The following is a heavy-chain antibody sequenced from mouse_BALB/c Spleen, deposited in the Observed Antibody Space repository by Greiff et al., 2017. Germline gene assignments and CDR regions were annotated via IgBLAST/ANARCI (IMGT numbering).Heavy chain of an antibody. D-gene: IGHD2-5*01. CDR3: DREYNSSLYAVDY. Sequence: VQRVESGPGLVAPSQSLSITCTVSGFSLTGYGVNWVRKPPGKGLEWLGMIWGDGSTDYNSALKSRLSISKDNSKSPVVVKMNSLQTADTAMYDCDREYNSSLYAVDYWGEGTAVTVSS. CDR1: GFSLTGYG. V-gene: IGHV2-6-7*01. J-gene: IGHJ4*01. CDR2: IWGDGST.